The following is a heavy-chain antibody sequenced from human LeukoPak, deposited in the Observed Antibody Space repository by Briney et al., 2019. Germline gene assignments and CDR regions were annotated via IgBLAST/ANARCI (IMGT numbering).Heavy chain of an antibody. CDR3: AKDPLRYFDWLRYFDY. D-gene: IGHD3-9*01. CDR1: GFTFSTYS. V-gene: IGHV3-23*01. Sequence: GGSLRLSCAASGFTFSTYSMNWVRQAPGKGLEWVSGISGSGGSTYYADSVKGRFTISRDNSKNTLYLQMNSLRAEDTVVYYCAKDPLRYFDWLRYFDYWGQGTLVTVSS. CDR2: ISGSGGST. J-gene: IGHJ4*02.